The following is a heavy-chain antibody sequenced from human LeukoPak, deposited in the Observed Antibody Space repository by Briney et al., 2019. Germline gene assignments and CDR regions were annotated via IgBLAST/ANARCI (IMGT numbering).Heavy chain of an antibody. CDR1: GGSIRSYY. V-gene: IGHV4-4*07. Sequence: PSENLSLTCTGSGGSIRSYYWSWIRQPAGKGLEWIGRIYSSWSTNYNPSLRSRVTMSVDTSKNQFSLKLTSVTAADTAVYYCARDPRYSGNYYYMSAFDIWGQGTMVTVSS. D-gene: IGHD1-26*01. CDR3: ARDPRYSGNYYYMSAFDI. CDR2: IYSSWST. J-gene: IGHJ3*02.